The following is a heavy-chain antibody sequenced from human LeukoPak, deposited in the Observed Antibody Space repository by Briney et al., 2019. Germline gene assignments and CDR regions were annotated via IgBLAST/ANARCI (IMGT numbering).Heavy chain of an antibody. J-gene: IGHJ5*02. V-gene: IGHV4-4*07. D-gene: IGHD2-15*01. CDR3: ARDWGDYCSGGSCSGRGWFDP. Sequence: SETLSLTCTVSGGSISSYYWSWIRQPAGKGLEWIGRIYTSGSTNYNPSLKSRVTISLAKSKNQFSLKLTSVTAADTAVYYCARDWGDYCSGGSCSGRGWFDPWGQGTLVTVSS. CDR2: IYTSGST. CDR1: GGSISSYY.